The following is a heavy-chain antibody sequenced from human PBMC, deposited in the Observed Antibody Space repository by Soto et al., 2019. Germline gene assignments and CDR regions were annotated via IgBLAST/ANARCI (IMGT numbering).Heavy chain of an antibody. CDR3: AKPQIGYFDWRPLDAFDI. CDR1: GFTFSSYA. CDR2: ISGSGGST. D-gene: IGHD3-9*01. J-gene: IGHJ3*02. V-gene: IGHV3-23*01. Sequence: PGGSLRLSCAASGFTFSSYAMSWVRQAPGKGLEWVSAISGSGGSTYYADSVKGRFTISRDNSKNTLYLQMNSLRAEDTAVYYCAKPQIGYFDWRPLDAFDIWGQGTMVTVSS.